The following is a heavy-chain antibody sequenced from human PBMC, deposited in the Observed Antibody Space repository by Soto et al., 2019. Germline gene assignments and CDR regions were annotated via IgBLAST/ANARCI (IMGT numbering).Heavy chain of an antibody. V-gene: IGHV1-46*01. CDR1: GYTFTDYY. D-gene: IGHD1-26*01. CDR3: ARGGGSPNWFDP. Sequence: QVQLVQSGAEVKKPGASVKVSCKASGYTFTDYYFHWVRQAPGQGLEWMGIINPNGGSTRYAQKFQGRVTMTRDTSSSTVYMDLISLRSEDTAMYYCARGGGSPNWFDPWGQGTLVTVSS. J-gene: IGHJ5*02. CDR2: INPNGGST.